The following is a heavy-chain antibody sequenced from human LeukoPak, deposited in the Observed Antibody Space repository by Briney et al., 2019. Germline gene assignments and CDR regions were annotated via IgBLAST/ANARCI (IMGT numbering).Heavy chain of an antibody. Sequence: ASVKVSCKASGYTFTGYYMHWVRQAPGQGLERMGWINPNSGGTNYAQKFQGRVTMTRDTSISTAYMELSSLRSEDTAVYYCARVSSNSRGDYFDYWGQGTLVTVSS. CDR1: GYTFTGYY. V-gene: IGHV1-2*02. J-gene: IGHJ4*02. D-gene: IGHD4-23*01. CDR3: ARVSSNSRGDYFDY. CDR2: INPNSGGT.